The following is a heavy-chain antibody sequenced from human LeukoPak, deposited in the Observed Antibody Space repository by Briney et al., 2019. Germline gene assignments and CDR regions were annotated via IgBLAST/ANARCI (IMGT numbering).Heavy chain of an antibody. J-gene: IGHJ4*02. CDR1: GGSISSGGHY. V-gene: IGHV4-31*03. D-gene: IGHD3-22*01. CDR3: VRGDSSGYYKLFDY. Sequence: SETLSLTCTVSGGSISSGGHYWSWIRQHPGKGLEWIGYIYYSGSTYYNPSLKSRVTISVDTSKNQFSPRLYSVTAADTAVYYCVRGDSSGYYKLFDYWGQGTLVTVSS. CDR2: IYYSGST.